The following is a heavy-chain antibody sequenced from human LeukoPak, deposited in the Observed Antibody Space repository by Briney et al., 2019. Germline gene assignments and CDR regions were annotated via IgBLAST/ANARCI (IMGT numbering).Heavy chain of an antibody. CDR1: GFTVSSNY. CDR3: ARASLYDFWSADY. V-gene: IGHV3-53*04. D-gene: IGHD3-3*01. J-gene: IGHJ4*02. Sequence: EGSLRLSCAASGFTVSSNYMSWVRQAPGKGLEWVSVIYSGGSTYYADSVKGRFTISRHNSKNTLYLQMNSLRAEDTAVYYCARASLYDFWSADYWGQGTLVTVSS. CDR2: IYSGGST.